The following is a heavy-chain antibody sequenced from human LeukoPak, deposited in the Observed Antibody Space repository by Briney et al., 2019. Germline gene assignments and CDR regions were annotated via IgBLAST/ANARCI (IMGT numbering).Heavy chain of an antibody. J-gene: IGHJ4*02. CDR2: ISYDGSNK. CDR1: GFTFSSYA. CDR3: ARGAAGYDY. V-gene: IGHV3-30*04. Sequence: PGRSLRLSCAASGFTFSSYAMHWVRQAPGKGLEWVAVISYDGSNKYYADSVKGRFTISRDNSKNTLYLQMNSLRAEDTAVYYCARGAAGYDYWGQGTLVTVSS. D-gene: IGHD6-19*01.